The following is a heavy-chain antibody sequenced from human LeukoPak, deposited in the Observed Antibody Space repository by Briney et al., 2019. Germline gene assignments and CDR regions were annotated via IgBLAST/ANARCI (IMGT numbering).Heavy chain of an antibody. V-gene: IGHV1-69*06. CDR3: AKDRAVTAFTGAFDI. CDR2: IIPIFGTA. CDR1: GGTFSSYA. Sequence: ASVKVSCKASGGTFSSYAISWVRQAPGQGLEWMGGIIPIFGTANYAQKFQGRVTITADKSTSTAYMELSSLRAEDTAVYYCAKDRAVTAFTGAFDIWGQGTMVTVSS. J-gene: IGHJ3*02. D-gene: IGHD4-17*01.